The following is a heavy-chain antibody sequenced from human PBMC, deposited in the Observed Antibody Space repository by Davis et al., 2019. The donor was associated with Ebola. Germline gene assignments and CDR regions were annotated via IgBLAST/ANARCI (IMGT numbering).Heavy chain of an antibody. CDR1: GFTFSSYS. CDR2: ISSNSGHT. D-gene: IGHD6-19*01. J-gene: IGHJ4*02. V-gene: IGHV3-21*01. Sequence: PGGSLRFSCAASGFTFSSYSMNWVRQAPGKGLEWVSSISSNSGHTYYADSVKGRFTISRDNAKNSLYLQMNSLRAEDTAVYYCARELAVVYFDYWGQGFLVTVSS. CDR3: ARELAVVYFDY.